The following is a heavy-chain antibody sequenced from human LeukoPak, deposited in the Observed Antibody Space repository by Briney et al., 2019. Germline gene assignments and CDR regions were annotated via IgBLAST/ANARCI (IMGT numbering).Heavy chain of an antibody. CDR1: GYTFTSYG. J-gene: IGHJ4*02. V-gene: IGHV1-18*01. CDR2: ISAYNGNT. Sequence: AWVKLSCKAAGYTFTSYGISWGRQAPGQGLEWMGWISAYNGNTNYAQKLQGSVTMTTDTSTSTAYMELRSLRSDDTAVYYCARAEDISDYYDSSAFDYWGQGTLVTVSS. CDR3: ARAEDISDYYDSSAFDY. D-gene: IGHD3-22*01.